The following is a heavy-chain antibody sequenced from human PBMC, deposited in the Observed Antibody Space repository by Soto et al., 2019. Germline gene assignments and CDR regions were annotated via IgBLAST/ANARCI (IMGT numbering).Heavy chain of an antibody. CDR3: ARVTFGELWWFDT. Sequence: QDQLVQSGAEVKKPGASVKVSCKASGYTFTSFGIAWVRQAPGQGLEWLGWVSPYNGHTRYAQEVEGRVTMTTETSTSTAYMELRSLRSDDTAVYYCARVTFGELWWFDTWGQGTLVTVSS. J-gene: IGHJ5*02. CDR1: GYTFTSFG. V-gene: IGHV1-18*01. CDR2: VSPYNGHT. D-gene: IGHD3-10*01.